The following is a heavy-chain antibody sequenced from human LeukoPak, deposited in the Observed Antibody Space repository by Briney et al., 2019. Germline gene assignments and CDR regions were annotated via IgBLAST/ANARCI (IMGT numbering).Heavy chain of an antibody. CDR1: GFTFSSYG. D-gene: IGHD4-17*01. Sequence: GGSLRLSCAASGFTFSSYGMHWVRQAPGKGLEWVAVISYDGSNKYYADSAKGRFTISRDNSKNTLYLQMNSLRAEDTAVYYCARGRYGDFHDAFDIWGQGTMVTVSS. CDR3: ARGRYGDFHDAFDI. J-gene: IGHJ3*02. V-gene: IGHV3-30*03. CDR2: ISYDGSNK.